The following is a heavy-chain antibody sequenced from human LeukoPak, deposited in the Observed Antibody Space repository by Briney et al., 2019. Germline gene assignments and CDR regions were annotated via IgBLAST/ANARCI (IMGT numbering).Heavy chain of an antibody. D-gene: IGHD4-23*01. J-gene: IGHJ1*01. CDR3: ARGGYGGKRYFQH. CDR2: IYYSGST. V-gene: IGHV4-59*01. Sequence: SETLSLTCTVSGGSISSYYWSWIRQPPGKGLEWIGYIYYSGSTNYNPSLKSRVTISVDTSKNQFSLKLSSVTAAGTAVYYCARGGYGGKRYFQHWGQGTLVTVSS. CDR1: GGSISSYY.